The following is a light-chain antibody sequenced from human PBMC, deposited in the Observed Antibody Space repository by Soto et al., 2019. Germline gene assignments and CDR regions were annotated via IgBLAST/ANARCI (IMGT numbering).Light chain of an antibody. J-gene: IGKJ1*01. CDR3: HQYGSEPWT. V-gene: IGKV3-20*01. CDR2: GAS. CDR1: QSVSSNY. Sequence: IVLTQSPGTLSLSPGERGALSCRASQSVSSNYVAWYQQKPGQAPRLLISGASNRDTGTPDRFRGSGSGTDFTLTITRLEPEDFAVYYCHQYGSEPWTFGQGTKVDIK.